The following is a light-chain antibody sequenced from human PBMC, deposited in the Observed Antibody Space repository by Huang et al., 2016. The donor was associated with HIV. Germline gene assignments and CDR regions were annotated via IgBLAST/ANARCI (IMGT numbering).Light chain of an antibody. CDR2: GAS. Sequence: ETVIMQSPATLSVSPGERVTLSCRASESVGRTLAGYQQRSGQAPRLLIYGASTRAPGIPARFNGRGSGTEFTLTISSLQSEDLAVYYCQQYNNWPPVTFGQGTRLEIK. CDR3: QQYNNWPPVT. CDR1: ESVGRT. V-gene: IGKV3-15*01. J-gene: IGKJ5*01.